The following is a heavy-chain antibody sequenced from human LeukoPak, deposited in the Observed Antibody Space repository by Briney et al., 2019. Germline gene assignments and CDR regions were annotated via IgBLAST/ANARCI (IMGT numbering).Heavy chain of an antibody. CDR2: MSNSGENT. D-gene: IGHD4-17*01. V-gene: IGHV3-30*18. CDR3: AKGGASVTRYVDY. CDR1: GFTFSSYS. Sequence: GGSLRLSCAASGFTFSSYSMQWVRQTPGRGLEWVGIMSNSGENTFYGEAVKGRFTISRDNSQNTLYLQMNSLRPEDTAVYYCAKGGASVTRYVDYWGQGTLVTVSS. J-gene: IGHJ4*02.